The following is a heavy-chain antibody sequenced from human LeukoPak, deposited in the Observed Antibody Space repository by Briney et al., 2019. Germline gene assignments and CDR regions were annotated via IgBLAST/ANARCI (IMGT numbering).Heavy chain of an antibody. Sequence: GGSLRLSCAASGFTLTSYAMTWVRQAPGKGLEWVSGISGSGGNTYYADSVKGRFTISRDNSRNTLYLQMNSLRAEDTAIYYCARDHPFDYWGQGTLVTVSS. CDR3: ARDHPFDY. J-gene: IGHJ4*02. CDR2: ISGSGGNT. V-gene: IGHV3-23*01. CDR1: GFTLTSYA.